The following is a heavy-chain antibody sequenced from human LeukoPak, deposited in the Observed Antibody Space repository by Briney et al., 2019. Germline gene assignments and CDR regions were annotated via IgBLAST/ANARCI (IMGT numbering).Heavy chain of an antibody. CDR1: GFTFGSHA. CDR3: AKVMAVAARRGNIDY. V-gene: IGHV3-23*01. CDR2: ISGSGGST. D-gene: IGHD6-19*01. J-gene: IGHJ4*02. Sequence: GGSLRLSCAASGFTFGSHAMNWVRQAPGKGLEWVSAISGSGGSTYYADSVKGRFTISRDNSKNTLYVQMNSLRAEDTAIYYCAKVMAVAARRGNIDYWGQGTLVTVSS.